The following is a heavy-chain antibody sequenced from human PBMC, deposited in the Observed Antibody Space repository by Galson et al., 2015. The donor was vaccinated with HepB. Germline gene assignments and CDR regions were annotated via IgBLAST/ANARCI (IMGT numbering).Heavy chain of an antibody. CDR2: ISGYNGDT. J-gene: IGHJ4*02. CDR1: GYTFTSYG. D-gene: IGHD3-10*01. CDR3: VRDGFGGWFDY. V-gene: IGHV1-18*04. Sequence: SVKVSCKASGYTFTSYGISWVRQAPGQGLEWMGWISGYNGDTNYAQKVQGRVTMTTDTSTSTASMELRSLTSDDTAVYYCVRDGFGGWFDYWGQGTLVTVSS.